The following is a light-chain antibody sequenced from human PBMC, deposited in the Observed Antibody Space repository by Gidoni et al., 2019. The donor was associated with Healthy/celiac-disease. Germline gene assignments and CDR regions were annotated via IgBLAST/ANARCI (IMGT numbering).Light chain of an antibody. V-gene: IGKV3-15*01. CDR3: QQYNNWPPLT. Sequence: ILLTQSLATLSESPGARATLSCRVRQSVSSNLAWYQQKPGQAPRLLIYGASTRATGIPARFSGSGSGTEFTLTISSLQSEDFAVYYCQQYNNWPPLTFGQGTKVEIK. J-gene: IGKJ1*01. CDR1: QSVSSN. CDR2: GAS.